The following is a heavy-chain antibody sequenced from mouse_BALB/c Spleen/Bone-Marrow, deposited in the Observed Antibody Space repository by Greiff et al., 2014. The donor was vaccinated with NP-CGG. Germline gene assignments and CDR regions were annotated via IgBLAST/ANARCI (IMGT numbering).Heavy chain of an antibody. CDR1: GYAFTNYL. Sequence: VQLQESGAELVRPGTSVKVSCKGSGYAFTNYLIEWVKQRPGQGLEWIGVINSGSGGTKYNEKFKGKATLTADKSSSTAYMQLSSLTSDDSAVYFCARAITDAMDYGGQGTSVTVSS. CDR3: ARAITDAMDY. J-gene: IGHJ4*01. V-gene: IGHV1-54*01. D-gene: IGHD2-4*01. CDR2: INSGSGGT.